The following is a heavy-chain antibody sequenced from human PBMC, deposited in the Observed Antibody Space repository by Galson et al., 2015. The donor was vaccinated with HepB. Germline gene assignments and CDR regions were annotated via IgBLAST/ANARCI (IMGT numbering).Heavy chain of an antibody. CDR2: IYYSGNP. J-gene: IGHJ4*02. V-gene: IGHV4-39*01. Sequence: LSLTCTVSGDSIGRRTYYWGWVRQPPGKGLEWIWNIYYSGNPYFNPSLKSQITISADTSKNQFSLTLSPVTAADTAIFYCPRLGTNDYFVYWGQGALVTVSS. CDR3: PRLGTNDYFVY. CDR1: GDSIGRRTYY.